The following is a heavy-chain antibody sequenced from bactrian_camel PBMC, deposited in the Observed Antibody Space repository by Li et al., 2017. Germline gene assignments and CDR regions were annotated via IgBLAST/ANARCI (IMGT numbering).Heavy chain of an antibody. Sequence: HVQLVESGGGSVQAGGSLRLSCGASGSIYSRNCMAWFRQAPGKEREGVARTYTGSGNTYYADSVMGRFTISQDNAKNTVYLQMNSLKPEDTAMYYCAARGPYCYTKLSVADFTYWGQGTQVTVS. CDR2: TYTGSGNT. V-gene: IGHV3S1*01. D-gene: IGHD2*01. CDR1: GSIYSRNC. J-gene: IGHJ6*01. CDR3: AARGPYCYTKLSVADFTY.